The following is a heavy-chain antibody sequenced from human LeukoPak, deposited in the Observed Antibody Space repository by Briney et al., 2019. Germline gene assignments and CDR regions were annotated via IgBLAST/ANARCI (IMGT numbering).Heavy chain of an antibody. CDR1: GFTFSSYW. Sequence: GGSLRLSCAASGFTFSSYWMHWVRQAPGKGLAWVSRINSDGSSTSYADSVKGRFTISRDNAKNTLYLQMNSLRAEDTAVYYCVRVGYSGYDHFDYWGQGTLVTVSS. CDR2: INSDGSST. J-gene: IGHJ4*02. CDR3: VRVGYSGYDHFDY. D-gene: IGHD5-12*01. V-gene: IGHV3-74*01.